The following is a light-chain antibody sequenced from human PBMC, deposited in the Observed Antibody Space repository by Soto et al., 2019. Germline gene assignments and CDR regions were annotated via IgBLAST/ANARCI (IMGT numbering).Light chain of an antibody. Sequence: EIVLTHSPGTLSLSPGEGATVSCRVSQSINSKSLVWYQRKFGQAPRLLIYNTSSRATGIPDRFSGSGSGTDFTLSISRLEPEDFAVYYCQQAASFPITFGQGTRLEIK. CDR2: NTS. CDR1: QSINSKS. J-gene: IGKJ5*01. CDR3: QQAASFPIT. V-gene: IGKV3-20*01.